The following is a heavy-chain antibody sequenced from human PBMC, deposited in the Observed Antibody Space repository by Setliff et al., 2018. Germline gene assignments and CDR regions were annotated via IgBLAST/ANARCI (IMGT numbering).Heavy chain of an antibody. CDR2: INPSSGRT. J-gene: IGHJ4*02. D-gene: IGHD2-21*02. V-gene: IGHV1-69*05. CDR1: GGTFSSYA. Sequence: GASVKVSCKASGGTFSSYAIGWVRQAPGLGLEWMGTINPSSGRTSYAQKFQGRVTITTDESTSTAYMELSSLRSEDTAVYYCARVSYCGGDCYLGWADYWGKGTLVTVSS. CDR3: ARVSYCGGDCYLGWADY.